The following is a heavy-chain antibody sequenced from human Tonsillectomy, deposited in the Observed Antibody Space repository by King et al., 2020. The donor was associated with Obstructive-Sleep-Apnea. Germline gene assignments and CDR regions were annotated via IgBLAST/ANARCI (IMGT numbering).Heavy chain of an antibody. J-gene: IGHJ4*02. CDR1: GFTFSSYG. Sequence: VQLVESGGGVVQPGRSLRLSCAASGFTFSSYGMHWVRQAPGKGLEWVAVISYDGSNKYYADSVKGRFTISRDNSKNPLYLQMNSLSAEDTAVYYCAKVLYYDSSDIFDYWGQGTLVTVSS. CDR2: ISYDGSNK. CDR3: AKVLYYDSSDIFDY. D-gene: IGHD3-22*01. V-gene: IGHV3-30*18.